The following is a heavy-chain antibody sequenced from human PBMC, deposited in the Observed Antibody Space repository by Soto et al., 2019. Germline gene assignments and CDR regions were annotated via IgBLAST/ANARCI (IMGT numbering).Heavy chain of an antibody. CDR2: IIPRSATS. CDR3: AREAPSGIAVAGGDY. D-gene: IGHD6-19*01. V-gene: IGHV1-69*05. J-gene: IGHJ4*02. CDR1: GDTFSTYT. Sequence: GASVKVSCKASGDTFSTYTITWMRQAPGQGLEWMGGIIPRSATSNYAQKFQGRVTITRDTSASTAYMELSSLRSEDTAVYYCAREAPSGIAVAGGDYWGQGTLVTVSS.